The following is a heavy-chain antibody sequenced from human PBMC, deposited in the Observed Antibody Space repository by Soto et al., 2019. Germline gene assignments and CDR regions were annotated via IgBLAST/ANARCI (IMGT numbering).Heavy chain of an antibody. CDR3: ARDPLSSTHHGLDP. CDR2: IYYSGST. D-gene: IGHD2-2*01. CDR1: VGSISSGDYY. V-gene: IGHV4-30-4*01. Sequence: SETLSITCTFSVGSISSGDYYWSWIRQPPGKGLEWIGYIYYSGSTYYNPSLKSRVTISVDTSKNQFSLKLSSVTAADTAVYYCARDPLSSTHHGLDPWGQGTMVTVSS. J-gene: IGHJ5*02.